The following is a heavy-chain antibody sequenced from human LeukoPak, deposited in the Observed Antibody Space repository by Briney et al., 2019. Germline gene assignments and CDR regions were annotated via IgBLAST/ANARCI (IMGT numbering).Heavy chain of an antibody. CDR2: IIPFFGTT. CDR1: GYTFTSYD. CDR3: ARGRKVYGGPYYFDY. J-gene: IGHJ4*02. Sequence: ASVKVSCKASGYTFTSYDINWVRQAPGQGPEWMGGIIPFFGTTNYAQKFQGRVTMTRNTSISTAYMELSSLRSEDTAVYYCARGRKVYGGPYYFDYWGQGTLVTVSS. D-gene: IGHD1-14*01. V-gene: IGHV1-8*01.